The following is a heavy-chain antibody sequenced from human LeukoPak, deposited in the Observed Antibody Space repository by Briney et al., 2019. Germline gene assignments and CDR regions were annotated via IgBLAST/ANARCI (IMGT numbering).Heavy chain of an antibody. Sequence: GGSLRLSCAASGFTSSSYAMHWVRQAPGKGLEWVAVISYDGSNKYYADSVKGRFTISRDNSKNTLYLQMNSLRAEDTAVYYCARDLDIVVVPAAFGYYFDYWGQGTLVTVSS. CDR2: ISYDGSNK. D-gene: IGHD2-2*01. J-gene: IGHJ4*02. V-gene: IGHV3-30*04. CDR3: ARDLDIVVVPAAFGYYFDY. CDR1: GFTSSSYA.